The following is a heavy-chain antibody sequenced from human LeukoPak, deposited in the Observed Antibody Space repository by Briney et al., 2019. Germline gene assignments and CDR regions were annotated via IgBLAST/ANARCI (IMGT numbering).Heavy chain of an antibody. CDR1: GFTFKSFS. Sequence: GGSLRLSCGGSGFTFKSFSMHWVRQAPGKGLEWVSDISSDSGIKSYADSVKGRFTISRDNAKNSLYLQMNSLRAEDTAVYYCARAYDFWSGPGGYWGQGTLVTVSS. CDR3: ARAYDFWSGPGGY. J-gene: IGHJ4*02. CDR2: ISSDSGIK. D-gene: IGHD3-3*01. V-gene: IGHV3-48*01.